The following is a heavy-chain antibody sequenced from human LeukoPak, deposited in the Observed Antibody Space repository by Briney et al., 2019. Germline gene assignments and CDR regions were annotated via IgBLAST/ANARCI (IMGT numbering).Heavy chain of an antibody. CDR3: ARDVYYYDSSGYYPYYHYYYMDV. V-gene: IGHV3-21*01. D-gene: IGHD3-22*01. CDR1: GFTFSGYS. J-gene: IGHJ6*03. Sequence: GGSLRLSCAASGFTFSGYSMNWVRQAPGKGLEWVSSISSSSSYIYYADSVKGRFTISRDNAKNSLYLQMNSLRAEDTAVYYCARDVYYYDSSGYYPYYHYYYMDVWGKGTTVTVSS. CDR2: ISSSSSYI.